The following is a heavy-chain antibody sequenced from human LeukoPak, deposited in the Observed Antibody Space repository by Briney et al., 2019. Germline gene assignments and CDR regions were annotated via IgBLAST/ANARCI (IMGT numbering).Heavy chain of an antibody. CDR2: ISGSGGST. J-gene: IGHJ4*02. CDR3: ARDRGGQLSDY. V-gene: IGHV3-23*01. D-gene: IGHD3-16*01. Sequence: GGSLRLSCAASGFTFSSYAMSWVRQAPGKGLKWVSAISGSGGSTYYADSVKGRFTISRDNAKNSLYLQMNSLRAEDTAVYYCARDRGGQLSDYWGQGTLVTVSS. CDR1: GFTFSSYA.